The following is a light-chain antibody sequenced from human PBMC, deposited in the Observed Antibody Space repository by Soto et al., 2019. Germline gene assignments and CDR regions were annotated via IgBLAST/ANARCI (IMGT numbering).Light chain of an antibody. Sequence: DIQMTQSPSSLSASLWDRVTITCRANQSVSGYLSWYRHKPGQAPQLLIYAASSLQSGVPSRFSGSGFGTEFTLTISSLQPEDFATYYCQQYNSYVWTFGQGTKVDIK. V-gene: IGKV1-39*01. J-gene: IGKJ1*01. CDR2: AAS. CDR3: QQYNSYVWT. CDR1: QSVSGY.